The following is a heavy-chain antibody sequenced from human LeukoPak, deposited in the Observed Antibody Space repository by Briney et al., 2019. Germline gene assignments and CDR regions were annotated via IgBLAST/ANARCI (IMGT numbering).Heavy chain of an antibody. CDR1: GFTFSSYG. Sequence: GGSLRLSCAASGFTFSSYGMHWVRQAPGKGLGWVAVISYDGSNKHYADSVKGRFTISRDNSKNTLYLQMNSLRAEDTAVYYCAKDFLAWFGESPPDYWGQGTLVTVSS. J-gene: IGHJ4*02. CDR2: ISYDGSNK. D-gene: IGHD3-10*01. CDR3: AKDFLAWFGESPPDY. V-gene: IGHV3-30*18.